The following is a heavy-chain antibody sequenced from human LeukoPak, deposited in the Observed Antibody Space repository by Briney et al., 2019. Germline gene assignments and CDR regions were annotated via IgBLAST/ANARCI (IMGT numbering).Heavy chain of an antibody. CDR3: ARLLPAAAEDFDY. CDR2: SYCSGST. CDR1: GGSISSSSYY. V-gene: IGHV4-39*01. Sequence: SHTLSLTCTVSGGSISSSSYYWGWIRQPPGKGLEWIGSSYCSGSTYYPPSRKSRVTISVDTSKNQFSLKLSSVTAADTAVYYCARLLPAAAEDFDYWAQETLVTVST. D-gene: IGHD2-2*01. J-gene: IGHJ4*02.